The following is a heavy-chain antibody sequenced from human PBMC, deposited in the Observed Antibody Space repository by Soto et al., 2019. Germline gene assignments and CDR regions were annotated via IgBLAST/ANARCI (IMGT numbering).Heavy chain of an antibody. J-gene: IGHJ4*02. Sequence: GGSLRFSCAASGFAFSDYYMSWIRQAPGKGLEWVSYIVSSSSYTNYADSVKGRFTISRDNAKNSLYLEMNSLRAEDTAVYYCARLRASTWYMGGYLDYWGLGTLVTAPQ. D-gene: IGHD6-13*01. CDR2: IVSSSSYT. V-gene: IGHV3-11*06. CDR3: ARLRASTWYMGGYLDY. CDR1: GFAFSDYY.